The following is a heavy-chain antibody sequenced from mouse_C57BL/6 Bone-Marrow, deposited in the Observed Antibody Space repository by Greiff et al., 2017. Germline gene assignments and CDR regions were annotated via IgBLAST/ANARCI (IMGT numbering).Heavy chain of an antibody. V-gene: IGHV1-50*01. CDR2: IDPSDSYT. Sequence: QVQLQQPGAELVKPGASVKLSCKASGYTFTSYWMQWVKQRPGQGLEWIGEIDPSDSYTNYNQKFKGKATLTVDTSSRTAYMQLRSLTSEDSAVYYCASPPYYYGSSFYAMDYWGQGTSVTVSS. CDR1: GYTFTSYW. D-gene: IGHD1-1*01. CDR3: ASPPYYYGSSFYAMDY. J-gene: IGHJ4*01.